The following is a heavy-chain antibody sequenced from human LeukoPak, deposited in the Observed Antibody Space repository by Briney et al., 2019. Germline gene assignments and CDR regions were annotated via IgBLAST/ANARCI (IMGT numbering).Heavy chain of an antibody. CDR3: ARDKGDDYLDY. CDR2: IYTGGST. CDR1: GFSVSTDY. V-gene: IGHV3-66*01. J-gene: IGHJ4*02. Sequence: GGSLRLSCAASGFSVSTDYVHWVRQAPGKGLEWVSVIYTGGSTYYAPSVRGRLSISRDNSKNTIYLQMNSLRAEDTAVYYCARDKGDDYLDYWGQGTLVTVSS.